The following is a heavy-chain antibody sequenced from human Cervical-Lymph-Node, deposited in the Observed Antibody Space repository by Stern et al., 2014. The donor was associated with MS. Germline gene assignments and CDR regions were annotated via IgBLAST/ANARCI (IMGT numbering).Heavy chain of an antibody. CDR2: ISAYNGNT. Sequence: VQLVESGAEVKKPGASVKVSCKASGYTFTSYGISCVRQAPGQGLEWMGWISAYNGNTNYAQKLQGRVTMTTDTSTNTAYMELRSLRSDDTAVFYCARDKMVYATHYYYYAMDVWGQGTTVTVSS. CDR3: ARDKMVYATHYYYYAMDV. J-gene: IGHJ6*02. D-gene: IGHD2-8*01. V-gene: IGHV1-18*01. CDR1: GYTFTSYG.